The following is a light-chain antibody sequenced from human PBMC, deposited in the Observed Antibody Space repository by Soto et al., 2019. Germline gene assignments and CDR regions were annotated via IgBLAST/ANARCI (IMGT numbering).Light chain of an antibody. Sequence: EIVLTQSPGTLSLSPGERATLSCRASQSVTSSYLAWYQQKPGQAPRLLISGASNRATGIPDRFSGSGSGTDFTLTISRLEPEDFAVYYCQQYGSSPATFGGGTKV. J-gene: IGKJ4*01. V-gene: IGKV3-20*01. CDR2: GAS. CDR1: QSVTSSY. CDR3: QQYGSSPAT.